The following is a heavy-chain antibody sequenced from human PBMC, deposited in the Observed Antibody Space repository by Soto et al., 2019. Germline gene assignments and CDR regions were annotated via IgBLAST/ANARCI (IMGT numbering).Heavy chain of an antibody. D-gene: IGHD3-10*01. J-gene: IGHJ5*02. CDR1: GGTFSSYA. Sequence: SVKVSCKASGGTFSSYAISWVRQAPGQGLEWMGGIIPIFGTANYAQKFQVRXTXXXXXSTXXXXIELSSLRSEDTAVYYCARDMGKIWFDPWGQGTLVTVSS. CDR3: ARDMGKIWFDP. V-gene: IGHV1-69*13. CDR2: IIPIFGTA.